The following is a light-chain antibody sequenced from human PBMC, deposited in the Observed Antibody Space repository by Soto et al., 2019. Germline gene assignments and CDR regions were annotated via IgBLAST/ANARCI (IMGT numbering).Light chain of an antibody. V-gene: IGKV3D-15*01. J-gene: IGKJ5*01. Sequence: EIVMTQSPATLSVSPGERATLSCRASQSVSSNLAWYQQKPGQAPRLLIYGASTRTTGLPARFSGSGTETDFTLTISSLEPEDFATYYCQQLHGYPITFGQGTRLKIK. CDR3: QQLHGYPIT. CDR2: GAS. CDR1: QSVSSN.